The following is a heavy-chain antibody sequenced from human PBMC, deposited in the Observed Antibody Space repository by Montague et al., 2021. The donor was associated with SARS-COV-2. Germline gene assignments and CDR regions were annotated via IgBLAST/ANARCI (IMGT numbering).Heavy chain of an antibody. CDR2: LHYAGSA. D-gene: IGHD6-13*01. Sequence: SETLSLTCSVSGGSFSSGDSYWGWLRQAPGKGLEWIGDLHYAGSAXYNPSLRSRVTISADTSKNQFSLKLNSVIAADTAVYYCVATYNGNWYYFDYWGQGTLVTVSS. CDR3: VATYNGNWYYFDY. J-gene: IGHJ4*02. CDR1: GGSFSSGDSY. V-gene: IGHV4-39*01.